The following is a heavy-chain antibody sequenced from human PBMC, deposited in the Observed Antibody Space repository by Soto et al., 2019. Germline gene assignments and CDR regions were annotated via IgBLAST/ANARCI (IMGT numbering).Heavy chain of an antibody. J-gene: IGHJ4*02. CDR3: ARLGWGSSSEEYFDY. CDR2: INPSGGST. D-gene: IGHD6-6*01. CDR1: GYTFTSYG. Sequence: ASVKVSCKASGYTFTSYGISWVRQAPGQGLEWMGIINPSGGSTSYAQKFQGRVTMTRDTSTSTVYMELSSLRSEDTAVYYCARLGWGSSSEEYFDYWGQGTLVTVSS. V-gene: IGHV1-46*01.